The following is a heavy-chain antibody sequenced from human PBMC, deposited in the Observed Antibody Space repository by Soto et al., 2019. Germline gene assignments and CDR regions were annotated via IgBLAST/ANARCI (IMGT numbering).Heavy chain of an antibody. D-gene: IGHD3-22*01. Sequence: ASVKVSCQVSGYTLTELSMHWVRQAPGKGLEWMGGFDPEDGETIYAQKFQGRVTMTEDTSTDTAYMELSSLRSEDTAVYYCATHRQTYYYDSSGYSKFDYWGQGTLVTVSS. V-gene: IGHV1-24*01. CDR2: FDPEDGET. J-gene: IGHJ4*02. CDR1: GYTLTELS. CDR3: ATHRQTYYYDSSGYSKFDY.